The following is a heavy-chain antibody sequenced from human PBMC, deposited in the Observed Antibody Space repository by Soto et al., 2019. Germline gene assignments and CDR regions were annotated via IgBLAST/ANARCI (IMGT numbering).Heavy chain of an antibody. V-gene: IGHV1-8*01. CDR1: GYTFTRYD. J-gene: IGHJ4*02. D-gene: IGHD6-19*01. Sequence: QVQLVQSGAEVKKPGASVKVSCKASGYTFTRYDINWVRHATGQGLEWMGWMNPNSGNTGYAQKFQGRVTMTRNTSIGTAYMERSSLRAEDPAVYYCARERAVAGFDYWGQGTLVTVSS. CDR2: MNPNSGNT. CDR3: ARERAVAGFDY.